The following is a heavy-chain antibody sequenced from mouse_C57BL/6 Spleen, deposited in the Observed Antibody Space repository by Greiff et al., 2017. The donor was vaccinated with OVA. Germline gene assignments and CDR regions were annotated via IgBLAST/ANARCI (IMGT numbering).Heavy chain of an antibody. CDR1: GYTFTSYW. D-gene: IGHD1-1*01. J-gene: IGHJ3*01. CDR3: ARGEEHYYGSLAY. Sequence: QVQLQQPGAELVRPGSSVKLSCKASGYTFTSYWMHWVKQRPIQGLEWIGNIDPSDSETHYNQKFKDKATLTVDKSSSTANMQLSSLTSEDSAVYYCARGEEHYYGSLAYWGQGTLVTVSA. CDR2: IDPSDSET. V-gene: IGHV1-52*01.